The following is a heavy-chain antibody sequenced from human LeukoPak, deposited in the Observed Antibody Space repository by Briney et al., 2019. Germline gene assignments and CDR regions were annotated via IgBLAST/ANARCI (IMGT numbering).Heavy chain of an antibody. CDR1: GFTFSSYW. Sequence: GGSLRLSCAASGFTFSSYWMSWVRQAPGKGLEWVSAISGSGGSTYYADSVKGRFTISRDNSKNTLYLQMNSLRAEDTAVYYCAKDGYSSSWYEDYWGQGTLVTVSS. J-gene: IGHJ4*02. V-gene: IGHV3-23*01. D-gene: IGHD6-13*01. CDR3: AKDGYSSSWYEDY. CDR2: ISGSGGST.